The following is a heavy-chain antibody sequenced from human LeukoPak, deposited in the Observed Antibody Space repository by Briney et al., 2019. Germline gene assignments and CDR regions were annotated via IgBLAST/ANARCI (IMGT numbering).Heavy chain of an antibody. CDR2: ITNSGGST. CDR3: ARNRGSGWFVDY. J-gene: IGHJ4*02. CDR1: GFTFNNYA. D-gene: IGHD6-19*01. V-gene: IGHV3-23*01. Sequence: TGGSLRLACGASGFTFNNYAMSWVRQAPGKGLEWVSAITNSGGSTYYADSVKGRFTISRDNSKNTLYLQMNSLGAEDTAVYYCARNRGSGWFVDYWGQGTLVTVSS.